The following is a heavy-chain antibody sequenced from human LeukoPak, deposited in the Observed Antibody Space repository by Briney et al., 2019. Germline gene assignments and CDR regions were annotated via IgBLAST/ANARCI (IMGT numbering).Heavy chain of an antibody. CDR3: ARVGRDCSSINCYWDDWFDP. D-gene: IGHD2-2*01. V-gene: IGHV1-18*01. CDR2: ISGSTGNT. J-gene: IGHJ5*02. CDR1: GYSFTSYG. Sequence: ASVKVSCKASGYSFTSYGITWVREAPGRGPEWMGWISGSTGNTHYAQNVQGRVTMTTDTSTSTAYMELRSLRSDDTAVYYCARVGRDCSSINCYWDDWFDPWGQGTLVIVSS.